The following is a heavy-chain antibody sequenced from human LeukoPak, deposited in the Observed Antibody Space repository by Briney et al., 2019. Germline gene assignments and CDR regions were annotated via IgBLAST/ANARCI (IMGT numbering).Heavy chain of an antibody. V-gene: IGHV3-64D*06. Sequence: GGSLRLSCSASGFTFSSYAMHWVRQAPGKGLEYVSAISSNGGSTYYADSVKGRFTISRDNSKNTLYLQMSSLRAEDTAVYYCVKEYYYGSGSYFGGYGMDVWGKGTTVAVSS. D-gene: IGHD3-10*01. CDR1: GFTFSSYA. CDR2: ISSNGGST. J-gene: IGHJ6*04. CDR3: VKEYYYGSGSYFGGYGMDV.